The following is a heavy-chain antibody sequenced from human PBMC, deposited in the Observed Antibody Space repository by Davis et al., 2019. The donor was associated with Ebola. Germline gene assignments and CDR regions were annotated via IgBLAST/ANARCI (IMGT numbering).Heavy chain of an antibody. CDR1: GDTFSSYA. J-gene: IGHJ4*02. Sequence: ASVKVSCKSSGDTFSSYALNWVRQAPGQGLEWMGWISAYNGNTNYAQKLQGRVTMTTDTSTSTAYMELRSLRSDDTAVYYCARPRGLAVTLFDYWGQGTLVTVSS. D-gene: IGHD4-17*01. CDR3: ARPRGLAVTLFDY. V-gene: IGHV1-18*01. CDR2: ISAYNGNT.